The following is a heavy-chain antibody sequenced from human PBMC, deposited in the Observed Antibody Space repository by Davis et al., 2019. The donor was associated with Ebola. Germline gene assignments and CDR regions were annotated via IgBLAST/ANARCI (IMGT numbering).Heavy chain of an antibody. CDR1: GFTFSSYA. Sequence: PGGSLRLSCAASGFTFSSYAMHWVRQAPGKGLEWVAVISYDGSNKYYADSVKGRFTISRDYSKNTLSLQMNSLRAEDTAVYYCAKADPQQYFDYWGQGTLVTVSS. CDR3: AKADPQQYFDY. J-gene: IGHJ4*02. V-gene: IGHV3-30*04. CDR2: ISYDGSNK.